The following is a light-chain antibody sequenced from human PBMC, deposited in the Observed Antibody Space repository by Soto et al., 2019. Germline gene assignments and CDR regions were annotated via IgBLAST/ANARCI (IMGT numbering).Light chain of an antibody. CDR3: QQRNSYPRT. CDR2: GAS. Sequence: DIVLTQSPGTLSLSPGERAALSCRASQSVSSSYLAWYQQKPGQAPRLLIYGASNRATGIPDRFSGSGSGTDFTLTITSLQPEDSATYYCQQRNSYPRTFGQGTKVDI. CDR1: QSVSSSY. J-gene: IGKJ2*01. V-gene: IGKV3-20*01.